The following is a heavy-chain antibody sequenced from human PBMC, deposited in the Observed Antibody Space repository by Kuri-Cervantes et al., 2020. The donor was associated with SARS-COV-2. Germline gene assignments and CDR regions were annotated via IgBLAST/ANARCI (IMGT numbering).Heavy chain of an antibody. V-gene: IGHV4-34*01. J-gene: IGHJ6*02. CDR2: INHSGST. CDR3: ARGPGLRFLEWLLSPYGMDV. Sequence: SQTLSLTCAVYGGSFSGYYWSWIRQPPGKGLEWIGEINHSGSTNYNPSLKSRVTISVDTSKNQFSLKLSSVTAADTAVYYCARGPGLRFLEWLLSPYGMDVWGQGTTVTVSS. D-gene: IGHD3-3*01. CDR1: GGSFSGYY.